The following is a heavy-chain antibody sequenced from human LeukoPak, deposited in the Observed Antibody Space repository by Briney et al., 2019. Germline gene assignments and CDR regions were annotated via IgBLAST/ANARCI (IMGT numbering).Heavy chain of an antibody. V-gene: IGHV4-59*12. Sequence: KPSETLSLTCTVSGGSISSYYWSWIRQPPGKGLEWIGYIYYSGSTNYNPSLKSRVTISVDTSKNQFSLKLSSVTAADTPVYYCARGLGYYYDSSGPSLEYWGQGTLVTVSS. D-gene: IGHD3-22*01. CDR1: GGSISSYY. CDR2: IYYSGST. J-gene: IGHJ4*02. CDR3: ARGLGYYYDSSGPSLEY.